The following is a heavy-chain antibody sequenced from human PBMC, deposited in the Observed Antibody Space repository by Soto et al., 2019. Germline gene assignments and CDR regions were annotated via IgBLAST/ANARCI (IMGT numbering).Heavy chain of an antibody. J-gene: IGHJ4*02. Sequence: PAETLALTRTVSGGYIRSYYWSWIREPPGKGLEWIGYIYYSGITNYNPSLKSRVTISVDTSKNQFSLKLRSVTAADTAAYYCERTRVFLSFDCPFGFNYWGQGTLVTVSS. V-gene: IGHV4-59*01. CDR2: IYYSGIT. CDR1: GGYIRSYY. CDR3: ERTRVFLSFDCPFGFNY. D-gene: IGHD3-9*01.